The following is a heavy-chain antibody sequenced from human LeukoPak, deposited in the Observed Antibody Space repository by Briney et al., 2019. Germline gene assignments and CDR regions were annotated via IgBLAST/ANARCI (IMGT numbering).Heavy chain of an antibody. Sequence: ASVKVSCKASGYTFTSYDINWVRQATGQGLEWMGWMNPNSGNTGYAQKFQGRVTMTRNTSISTAYMGLSSLRSEGTAVYYCARGAYYYDSSGYSFGDYWGQGTLVTVSS. V-gene: IGHV1-8*01. J-gene: IGHJ4*02. CDR1: GYTFTSYD. CDR3: ARGAYYYDSSGYSFGDY. CDR2: MNPNSGNT. D-gene: IGHD3-22*01.